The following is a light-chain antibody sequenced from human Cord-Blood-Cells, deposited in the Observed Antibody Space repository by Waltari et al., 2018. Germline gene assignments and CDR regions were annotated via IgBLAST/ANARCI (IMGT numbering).Light chain of an antibody. CDR2: VAS. J-gene: IGKJ3*01. Sequence: IQMTQSPSSLSASVGDRVTITCRASQSLSSYLNWYQQKPAKAPKLLIYVASSLQSGVPSRCSGSGSGTDFTLTISSLQPEDFATYYCQQSYSTPFTFGPGTKVDIK. CDR1: QSLSSY. CDR3: QQSYSTPFT. V-gene: IGKV1-39*01.